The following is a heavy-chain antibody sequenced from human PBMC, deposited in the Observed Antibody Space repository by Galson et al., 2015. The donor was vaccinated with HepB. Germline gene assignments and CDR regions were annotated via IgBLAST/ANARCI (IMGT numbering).Heavy chain of an antibody. J-gene: IGHJ4*02. CDR1: GGSISSYY. V-gene: IGHV4-59*12. CDR2: IYYSGST. CDR3: ARGHYGVGYYFDY. Sequence: LSLTCTVSGGSISSYYWSWIRQPPGKGLEWIGYIYYSGSTNYNPSLKSRVTISVDTSKNQFSLKLSSVTAADTAVYYCARGHYGVGYYFDYWGQGTLVTVSS. D-gene: IGHD4-17*01.